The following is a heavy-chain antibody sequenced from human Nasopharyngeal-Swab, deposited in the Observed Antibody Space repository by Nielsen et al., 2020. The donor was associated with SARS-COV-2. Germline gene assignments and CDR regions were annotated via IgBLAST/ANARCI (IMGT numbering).Heavy chain of an antibody. V-gene: IGHV3-48*04. J-gene: IGHJ2*01. D-gene: IGHD6-13*01. CDR2: IGVTSSTR. CDR3: ARGGSSWPHWYFDL. Sequence: LSLTCAASGFIFSNYNMNWVRQAPGKGLEWVSYIGVTSSTRYYADSLRGRFTISRDNAKNSLYLQMNSLRAEDTAVYYCARGGSSWPHWYFDLWGRGTLVTVSS. CDR1: GFIFSNYN.